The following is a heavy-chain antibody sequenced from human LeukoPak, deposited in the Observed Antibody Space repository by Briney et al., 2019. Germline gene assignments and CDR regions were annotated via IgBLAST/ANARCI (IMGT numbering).Heavy chain of an antibody. J-gene: IGHJ6*03. CDR2: FDPEDGET. Sequence: ASVKVSCKVSGYTLTELSMHWVRQAPGKGLEWMGGFDPEDGETIYAQKFQGRVTMTEDTSTDTAYMELSSLRSEDTAVYYCATGNCSSTSCYRSYYYMDVWGKGTTVTVSS. CDR3: ATGNCSSTSCYRSYYYMDV. CDR1: GYTLTELS. D-gene: IGHD2-2*01. V-gene: IGHV1-24*01.